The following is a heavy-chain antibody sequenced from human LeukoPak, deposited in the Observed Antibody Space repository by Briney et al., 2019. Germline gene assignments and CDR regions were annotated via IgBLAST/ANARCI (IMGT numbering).Heavy chain of an antibody. CDR1: GFSFSTYV. J-gene: IGHJ3*02. CDR2: ITGDGGYT. D-gene: IGHD2-8*01. CDR3: ERVSTNDRRDAFDI. Sequence: RGSLTLSCAASGFSFSTYVMQWVSQAPGKGLEYVSAITGDGGYTYYANSVKGRFTISRDNSKKTLYLQMGSLRADDMAVYYCERVSTNDRRDAFDIWGHGAICTVSS. V-gene: IGHV3-64*01.